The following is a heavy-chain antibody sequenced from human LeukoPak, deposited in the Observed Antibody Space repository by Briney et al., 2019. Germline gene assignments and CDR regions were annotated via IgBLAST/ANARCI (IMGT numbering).Heavy chain of an antibody. J-gene: IGHJ5*02. CDR1: GFTFSDYY. Sequence: GGSLRLSCAASGFTFSDYYMSWIRQAPGKGPEWVSYISSSGSTIYYADSVKGRFTISRDNAKNSLYLQMNSLRAEDTAVYYCAREQLVCSGWFDPWGQGTLVTVSS. D-gene: IGHD6-13*01. CDR2: ISSSGSTI. CDR3: AREQLVCSGWFDP. V-gene: IGHV3-11*01.